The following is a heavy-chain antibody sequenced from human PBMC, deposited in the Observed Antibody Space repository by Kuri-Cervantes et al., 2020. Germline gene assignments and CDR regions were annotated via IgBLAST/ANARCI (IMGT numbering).Heavy chain of an antibody. D-gene: IGHD6-19*01. V-gene: IGHV1-18*01. CDR3: ARANGIAVAGSFDY. J-gene: IGHJ4*02. CDR2: ISAYNGDT. CDR1: GYTFTSYG. Sequence: ASVKVSCKASGYTFTSYGISWVRQAPGQGPEWMGWISAYNGDTNYAQKLQGRVTMTTDTSTSTAYMELSSLRSEDTAVYYCARANGIAVAGSFDYWGQGTLVTVSS.